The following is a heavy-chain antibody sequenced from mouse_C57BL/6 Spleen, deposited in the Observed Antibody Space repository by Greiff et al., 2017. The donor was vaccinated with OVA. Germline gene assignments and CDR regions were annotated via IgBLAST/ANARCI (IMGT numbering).Heavy chain of an antibody. J-gene: IGHJ2*01. CDR2: INPYNGDT. CDR1: GYSFTGYF. V-gene: IGHV1-20*01. Sequence: EVQLQESGPELVKPGDSVKISCKASGYSFTGYFMNWVMQSHGKSLEWIGRINPYNGDTFYNQKFKGKATLTVDKSSSTAHMELRSLTSEDSAVYYCARRSYDGYNDYFDYWGQGTTLTVSS. CDR3: ARRSYDGYNDYFDY. D-gene: IGHD2-3*01.